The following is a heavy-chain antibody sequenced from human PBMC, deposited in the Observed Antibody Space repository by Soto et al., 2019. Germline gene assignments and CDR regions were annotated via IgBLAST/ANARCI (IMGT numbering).Heavy chain of an antibody. Sequence: QVQLVQSRAAVKKPGSSVRVSCKASGGTSNSYSINWVRQAPGQGLEWMGGIIPIFGTPHYAQKFQGRVTITADESTYTAYMELSSLSSEDTAVYYCARGVGLYAIGTWFDPWGQGTLVTVSS. CDR2: IIPIFGTP. D-gene: IGHD2-8*01. V-gene: IGHV1-69*12. CDR3: ARGVGLYAIGTWFDP. J-gene: IGHJ5*02. CDR1: GGTSNSYS.